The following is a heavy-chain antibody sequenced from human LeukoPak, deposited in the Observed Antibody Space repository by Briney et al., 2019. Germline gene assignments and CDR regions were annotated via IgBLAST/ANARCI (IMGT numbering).Heavy chain of an antibody. D-gene: IGHD4-17*01. Sequence: PSETLSLTCAVYGGSFSGYYWSWIRQPPGKGLEWIGEINHSGSTNYNPSLESRVTISVDTSKNQFSLKLSSVTAADTAVYYCARAYGDSRFDPWGQGTLVTVSS. CDR3: ARAYGDSRFDP. V-gene: IGHV4-34*01. J-gene: IGHJ5*02. CDR2: INHSGST. CDR1: GGSFSGYY.